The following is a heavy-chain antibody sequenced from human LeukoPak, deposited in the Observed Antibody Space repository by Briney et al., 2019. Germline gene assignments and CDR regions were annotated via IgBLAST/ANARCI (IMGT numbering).Heavy chain of an antibody. CDR1: GGSFSDCY. V-gene: IGHV4-34*01. CDR2: IYYSGST. D-gene: IGHD3-16*02. CDR3: AIICLGELSPRDNWFDP. Sequence: SETRSLTCGVYGGSFSDCYWSWIRQPPGKGLEWIGNIYYSGSTYYNPALKSRVTISVDASNNQFSLKLSSVTAADTAMYYCAIICLGELSPRDNWFDPWGQGTLVTVSS. J-gene: IGHJ5*02.